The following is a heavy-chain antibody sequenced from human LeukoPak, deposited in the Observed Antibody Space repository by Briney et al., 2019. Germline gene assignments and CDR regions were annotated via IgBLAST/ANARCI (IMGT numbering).Heavy chain of an antibody. CDR3: ARGRLLWFGELFGGGFDY. J-gene: IGHJ4*02. CDR2: IYYSGST. D-gene: IGHD3-10*01. V-gene: IGHV4-39*01. CDR1: GGSISSSSYY. Sequence: SETLSLTCTVSGGSISSSSYYWGWIRQPPGKGLEWIGSIYYSGSTYYNPSLKSRVTISVDTSKNQFSLKLSSVTAADTAVYYCARGRLLWFGELFGGGFDYWGQGTLVTVSS.